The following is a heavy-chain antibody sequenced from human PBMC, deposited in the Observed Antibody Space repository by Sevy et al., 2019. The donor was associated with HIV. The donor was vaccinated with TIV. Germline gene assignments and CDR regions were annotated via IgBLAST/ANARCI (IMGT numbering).Heavy chain of an antibody. CDR1: GFTFSSYG. Sequence: GGSQRLSCAASGFTFSSYGMHWVRQAPGKGLEWVAVIWFDGSNTYYADSVKGRFTISRDIAKNTLHLQMNSLRAEDTAVYYCARDLEFYDYGDYGPAFMPDYWGQGTLVTVSS. D-gene: IGHD4-17*01. CDR3: ARDLEFYDYGDYGPAFMPDY. V-gene: IGHV3-33*01. J-gene: IGHJ4*02. CDR2: IWFDGSNT.